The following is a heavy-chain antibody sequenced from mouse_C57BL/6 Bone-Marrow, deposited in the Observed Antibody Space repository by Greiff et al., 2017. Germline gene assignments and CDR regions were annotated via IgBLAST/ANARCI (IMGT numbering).Heavy chain of an antibody. CDR3: ARCYYGSSPYYFDY. D-gene: IGHD1-1*01. J-gene: IGHJ2*01. CDR2: INPYNGGT. CDR1: GYTFTDYY. V-gene: IGHV1-19*01. Sequence: VQLQQSGPVLVKPGASVKMSCKASGYTFTDYYMNWVKQSHGKSLEWIGVINPYNGGTSYNQKFKGKATLTVDKSSSTAYMELNSLTSEDSAVYYCARCYYGSSPYYFDYWGQGTTLTVSS.